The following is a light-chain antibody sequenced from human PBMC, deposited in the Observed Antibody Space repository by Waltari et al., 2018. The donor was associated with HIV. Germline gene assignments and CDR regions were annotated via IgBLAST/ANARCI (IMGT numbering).Light chain of an antibody. CDR2: AAS. V-gene: IGKV1-39*01. CDR1: QYINMY. J-gene: IGKJ4*02. Sequence: DIQITQSPSSLSASIGDRVTITSRTSQYINMYLNWYQQKPGKAPSLLIFAASTLHGGVPSRFSASGSGTTSSLAISSLHADDVATYYCQQTFALPLTFGAGTKVEI. CDR3: QQTFALPLT.